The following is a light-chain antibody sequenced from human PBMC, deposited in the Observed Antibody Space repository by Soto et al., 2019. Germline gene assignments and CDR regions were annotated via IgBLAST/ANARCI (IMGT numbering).Light chain of an antibody. V-gene: IGLV2-8*01. CDR3: SSYAGSNRV. CDR1: SSDVGGYNY. Sequence: QSALTQPPSASGSPGQSVTISCTGTSSDVGGYNYVSWYQQHPGKAPKLMIYEVSKRPSGVPDRFSGSKSGNTASLTVSGLQAEGEADYYCSSYAGSNRVFGGGTELTVL. CDR2: EVS. J-gene: IGLJ3*02.